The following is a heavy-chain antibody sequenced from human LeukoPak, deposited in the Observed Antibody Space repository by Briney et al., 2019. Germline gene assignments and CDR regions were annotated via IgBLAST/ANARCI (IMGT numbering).Heavy chain of an antibody. J-gene: IGHJ1*01. CDR3: ARSGGSYQYFQH. CDR2: IKSSSDTI. Sequence: GGFLRLSCAASGFTFSSYSMNWVRQAPGKGLKWVSYIKSSSDTIYYADSVKGRFTISRDNAKNSLYLQMNSLRVEDTAVYYCARSGGSYQYFQHWGQGTLVTVSS. CDR1: GFTFSSYS. D-gene: IGHD1-26*01. V-gene: IGHV3-48*01.